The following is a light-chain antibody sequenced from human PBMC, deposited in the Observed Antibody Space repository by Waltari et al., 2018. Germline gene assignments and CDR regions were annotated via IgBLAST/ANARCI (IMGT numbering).Light chain of an antibody. CDR3: LLSYSGSWV. V-gene: IGLV7-46*01. J-gene: IGLJ3*02. CDR2: ETS. CDR1: TGHVTSGHY. Sequence: QTVVTQEPSLTVSSGGTVTLTCSSSTGHVTSGHYPYWFQQKPGQAPRTLIYETSNKHSWTPARFSGSRLGGKAALTLSGAQAEDEADYYCLLSYSGSWVFGGGTKLTVL.